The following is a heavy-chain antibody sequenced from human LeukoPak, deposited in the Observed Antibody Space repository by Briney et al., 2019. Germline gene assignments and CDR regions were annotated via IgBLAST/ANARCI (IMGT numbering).Heavy chain of an antibody. Sequence: GGSLRLSCTASGFTFSTYNMIWVRQAPGKGLEWLSYIHSSSSPTYYADSVKGRFTISRDNAKNSLYLQVNSLRAEDTAVYYCARAQGDMTFDSWGQGTLVTVSS. CDR1: GFTFSTYN. J-gene: IGHJ4*02. CDR2: IHSSSSPT. CDR3: ARAQGDMTFDS. D-gene: IGHD3-16*01. V-gene: IGHV3-48*01.